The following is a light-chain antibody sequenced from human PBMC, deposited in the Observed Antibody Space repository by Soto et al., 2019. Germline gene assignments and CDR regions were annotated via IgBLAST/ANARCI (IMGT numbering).Light chain of an antibody. J-gene: IGKJ1*01. CDR3: QQYNNWPPTWT. Sequence: EIVLTQSPGTLSFSPGERAALSCRASQSVSSSYLAWYQQKPGQAPRLLIYVASTRATGIPARFSGSGSGTEFTLTISSLQSEDFAVYFCQQYNNWPPTWTFGQGTKVDIK. V-gene: IGKV3-15*01. CDR2: VAS. CDR1: QSVSSSY.